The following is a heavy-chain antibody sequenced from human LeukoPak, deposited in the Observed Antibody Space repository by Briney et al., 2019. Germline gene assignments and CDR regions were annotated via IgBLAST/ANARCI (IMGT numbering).Heavy chain of an antibody. CDR3: ASFRSGYVNAFDI. V-gene: IGHV1-2*02. J-gene: IGHJ3*02. D-gene: IGHD5-12*01. Sequence: GASVKVSCKASGYTFTDYYMHWVRQAPGQGLEWMGWINPYSGVTNSAQKFQGRVTMTRDTSISTAYMELSRLRSDDTAVYYCASFRSGYVNAFDIWGQGTMVTVSS. CDR2: INPYSGVT. CDR1: GYTFTDYY.